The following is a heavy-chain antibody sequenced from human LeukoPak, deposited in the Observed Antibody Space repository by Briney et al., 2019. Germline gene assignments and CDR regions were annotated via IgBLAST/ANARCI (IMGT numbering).Heavy chain of an antibody. Sequence: SVKVSCKASGGTFSSYAIRWVRQAPGQGLAWMGRIIPILGIANYAQKFQGRVTITADKSTSTAYMELSSLRSEDTAVYYCARGPPGYSSGLPDYWGQGTLVTVSS. CDR2: IIPILGIA. J-gene: IGHJ4*02. CDR3: ARGPPGYSSGLPDY. V-gene: IGHV1-69*04. CDR1: GGTFSSYA. D-gene: IGHD6-19*01.